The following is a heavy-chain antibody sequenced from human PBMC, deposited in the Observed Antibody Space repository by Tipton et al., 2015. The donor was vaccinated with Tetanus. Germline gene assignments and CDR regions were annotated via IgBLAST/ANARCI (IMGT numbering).Heavy chain of an antibody. CDR3: ARGFYDILTAYGWFDP. Sequence: QSGPEVKKPGASVKVSCKASGYTFTSYGISWVRQAPGQGLEWMGWISAYNGNTNYAQKLQGRVTMTTDTSTSTAYMELRSLRSDDTAVHYCARGFYDILTAYGWFDPWGQGTLVTVSS. V-gene: IGHV1-18*01. CDR2: ISAYNGNT. D-gene: IGHD3-9*01. J-gene: IGHJ5*02. CDR1: GYTFTSYG.